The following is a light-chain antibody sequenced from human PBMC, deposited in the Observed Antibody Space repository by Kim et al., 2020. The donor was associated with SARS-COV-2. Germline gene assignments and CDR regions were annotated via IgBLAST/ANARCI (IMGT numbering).Light chain of an antibody. CDR2: KVS. CDR3: MQGIHRIT. V-gene: IGKV2-30*01. Sequence: DVVMTQSPLSLPVTLGQPTSISCRSKQSLVYSDGNTYLNWFQQRPGQSPRRLIYKVSNRDSGVPDRFSGSGSGTDFTLKISRVEADDVWVYYCMQGIHRITFGQGTRLEIK. CDR1: QSLVYSDGNTY. J-gene: IGKJ5*01.